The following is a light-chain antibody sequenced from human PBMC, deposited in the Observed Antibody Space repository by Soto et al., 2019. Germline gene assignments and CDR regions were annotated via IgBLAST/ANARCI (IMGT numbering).Light chain of an antibody. CDR3: AAWDDSLAWV. J-gene: IGLJ3*02. V-gene: IGLV1-44*01. CDR1: SSNIRTNT. CDR2: SND. Sequence: QSVLTQPPSASGTPGQTVSISCSGTSSNIRTNTLNWYQHLPGTAPKLIISSNDQRPSGVPDRFSASKSGTSASLAINGLQSADEAVYYCAAWDDSLAWVFGGGTQLTVL.